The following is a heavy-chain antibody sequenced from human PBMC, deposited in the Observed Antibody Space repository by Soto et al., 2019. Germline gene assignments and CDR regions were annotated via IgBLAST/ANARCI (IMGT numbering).Heavy chain of an antibody. CDR3: ARGNHRLLRLGYFDL. J-gene: IGHJ2*01. Sequence: QVQLVQSGAEVKKPGSSVTVSCKASGGTFSSYTISWVRQAPGQGLEWMGGIIPIFGTANYAQKFQGRVTITADESPSPAYMELSSLRSEDTAVYCWARGNHRLLRLGYFDLWGRGTLVTVSS. D-gene: IGHD5-12*01. CDR2: IIPIFGTA. V-gene: IGHV1-69*12. CDR1: GGTFSSYT.